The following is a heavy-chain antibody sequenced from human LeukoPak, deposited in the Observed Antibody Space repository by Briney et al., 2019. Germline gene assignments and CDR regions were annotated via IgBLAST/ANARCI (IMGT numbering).Heavy chain of an antibody. CDR1: GYTFTGYY. CDR3: ARDFDYDSSGYD. D-gene: IGHD3-22*01. V-gene: IGHV1-2*02. J-gene: IGHJ4*02. Sequence: ASVKVSCKASGYTFTGYYMHWVRQAPGQGLEWMGWINPNSGGTNYAQKFQGRVTMTRDTSISTAYMELSRLRSDDTAVYYCARDFDYDSSGYDWGQGTLVTVSS. CDR2: INPNSGGT.